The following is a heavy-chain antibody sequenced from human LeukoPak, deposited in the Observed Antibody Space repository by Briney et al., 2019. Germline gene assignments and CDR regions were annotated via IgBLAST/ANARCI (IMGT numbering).Heavy chain of an antibody. Sequence: APVKVSCKASGYTFTSNYMHWVRQAPGQGLEWMGMINPSSGSPRYAKTVQGRVTMTRDTSTSTVYMEMSSLRSEDTAVYYCARDRGRTMLVDHWGQGTLATVSS. CDR3: ARDRGRTMLVDH. CDR1: GYTFTSNY. J-gene: IGHJ5*02. V-gene: IGHV1-46*01. CDR2: INPSSGSP. D-gene: IGHD1-7*01.